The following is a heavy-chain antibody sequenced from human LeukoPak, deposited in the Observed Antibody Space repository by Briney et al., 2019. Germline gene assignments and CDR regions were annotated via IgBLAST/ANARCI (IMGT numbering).Heavy chain of an antibody. Sequence: GGSLRLSCAASGFTFSSYGMHWVRQAPGKGLEWVAVISYDGSNKYYADSVKGRFTVSRDNSKNTLYLQMNSLRAEDTAVYYCAKLGGDIVVVPAAWGQGTLVTVSS. J-gene: IGHJ4*02. CDR1: GFTFSSYG. V-gene: IGHV3-30*18. CDR3: AKLGGDIVVVPAA. CDR2: ISYDGSNK. D-gene: IGHD2-2*01.